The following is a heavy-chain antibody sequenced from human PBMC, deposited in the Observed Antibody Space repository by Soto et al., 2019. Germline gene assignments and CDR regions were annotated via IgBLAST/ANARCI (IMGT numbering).Heavy chain of an antibody. CDR3: VRDLRVGGDY. Sequence: QVQLVQSGAEVKKPGASVKVSCKASGYTLSDANINWVRQAPGQGPEWMGIFNPRADTTNYAQKFQXXVXMXXDTSTRTVYMELSSLRSEDTAGYYCVRDLRVGGDYRGQGTLVTVSS. CDR2: FNPRADTT. CDR1: GYTLSDAN. J-gene: IGHJ4*02. V-gene: IGHV1-46*01. D-gene: IGHD1-26*01.